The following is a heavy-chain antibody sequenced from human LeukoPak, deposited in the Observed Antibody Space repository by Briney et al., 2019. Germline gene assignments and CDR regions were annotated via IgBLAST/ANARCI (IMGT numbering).Heavy chain of an antibody. J-gene: IGHJ4*02. D-gene: IGHD3-22*01. V-gene: IGHV4-34*01. CDR3: TSGTDSRKLGY. CDR2: VHAVEGT. Sequence: SETLSLTCTVSGDSLNNHYWDWIRQPPGKGLAWIGEVHAVEGTNYNPSLRSRVTVSLDTSKNQFSLKMSSVTAADTAVYYCTSGTDSRKLGYWGQGTLVTVSS. CDR1: GDSLNNHY.